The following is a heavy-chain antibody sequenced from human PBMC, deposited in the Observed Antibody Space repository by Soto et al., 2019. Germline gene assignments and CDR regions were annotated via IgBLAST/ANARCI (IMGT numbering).Heavy chain of an antibody. CDR3: ARDFRHDYGGNPYYFDY. V-gene: IGHV3-48*02. J-gene: IGHJ4*02. Sequence: GGSLRLSCAASGFTFSSYSMNWVRQAPGKGLEWVSYISSSSSTIYFADSVKGRFTISRDNAKNSLYLQMNSLRDEDTAVYYCARDFRHDYGGNPYYFDYWGQGTLVTVSS. D-gene: IGHD4-17*01. CDR1: GFTFSSYS. CDR2: ISSSSSTI.